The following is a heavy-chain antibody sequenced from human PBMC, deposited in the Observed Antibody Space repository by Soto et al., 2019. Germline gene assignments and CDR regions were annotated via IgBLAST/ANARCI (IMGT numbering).Heavy chain of an antibody. V-gene: IGHV1-2*02. CDR2: INPNSGAT. J-gene: IGHJ4*02. Sequence: ASVKVSCKASGYTFSGYYMHWVRQAPGQGLEWMGWINPNSGATDSAQKFQGRVTMTWDTSITSAYMELSSLTSDDTAVYFCARESPTVGARCFDYWGQGTLVTVSS. CDR1: GYTFSGYY. D-gene: IGHD1-26*01. CDR3: ARESPTVGARCFDY.